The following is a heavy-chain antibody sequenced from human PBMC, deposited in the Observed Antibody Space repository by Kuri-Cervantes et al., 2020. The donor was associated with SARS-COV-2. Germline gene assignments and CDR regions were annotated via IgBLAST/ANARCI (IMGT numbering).Heavy chain of an antibody. Sequence: SETLSLTCAVYGGSFSGYYWSWIRQPPGKGLEWIGEINHSGSTNYNPSLKSRVTISVDTSKNQFSLKLSSVTAADTAVYYCARDNIVVVPAADKSDFDYWGQGTLVTVSS. CDR3: ARDNIVVVPAADKSDFDY. D-gene: IGHD2-2*01. V-gene: IGHV4-34*01. CDR1: GGSFSGYY. J-gene: IGHJ4*02. CDR2: INHSGST.